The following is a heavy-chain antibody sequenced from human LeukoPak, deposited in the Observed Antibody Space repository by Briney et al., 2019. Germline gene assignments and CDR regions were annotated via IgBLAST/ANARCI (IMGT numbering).Heavy chain of an antibody. CDR1: GGSISSDY. CDR3: ARHSNQYCGGDCYSRWFDP. Sequence: SETLSLTCTVSGGSISSDYWSWIRQPPGKALEGVGVISYTGSTNYNPSLKSRVTISVDTSKKQFYLKLTSVTAADAAVYYCARHSNQYCGGDCYSRWFDPWGQGTLVTVSS. D-gene: IGHD2-21*02. V-gene: IGHV4-59*08. CDR2: ISYTGST. J-gene: IGHJ5*02.